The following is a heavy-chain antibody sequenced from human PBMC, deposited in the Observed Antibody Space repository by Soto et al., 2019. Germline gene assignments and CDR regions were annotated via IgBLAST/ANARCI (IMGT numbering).Heavy chain of an antibody. CDR2: RNTKSGGT. Sequence: ASVKVSCKASGDTFTANYIHWVRQAPGKGFEWMGWRNTKSGGTKYPQKFQARVTMTRDTSLSTVYMTLTRLTSDDTAVYYCARDLAKGGVRSGFHXWGQGPLVTVSX. V-gene: IGHV1-2*02. D-gene: IGHD2-8*01. CDR1: GDTFTANY. J-gene: IGHJ4*02. CDR3: ARDLAKGGVRSGFHX.